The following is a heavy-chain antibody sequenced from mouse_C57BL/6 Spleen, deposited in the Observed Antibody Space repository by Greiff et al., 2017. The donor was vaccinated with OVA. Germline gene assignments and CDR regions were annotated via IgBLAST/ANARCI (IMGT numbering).Heavy chain of an antibody. D-gene: IGHD4-1*01. V-gene: IGHV1-52*01. J-gene: IGHJ2*01. CDR1: GYTFTSYW. Sequence: QVQLQQPGAELVRPGSSVKLSCKASGYTFTSYWMHWVKQRPIQGLEWIVNIDPSDSETHYNQKFKDKATLTVDKSSSTAYMQLSSLTSEDSAVYYCARRGTGTDFDYWGQGTTLTVSS. CDR3: ARRGTGTDFDY. CDR2: IDPSDSET.